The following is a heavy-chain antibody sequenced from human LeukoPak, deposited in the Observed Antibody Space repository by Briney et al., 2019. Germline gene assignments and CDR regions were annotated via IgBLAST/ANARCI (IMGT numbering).Heavy chain of an antibody. J-gene: IGHJ4*02. CDR3: ARDRNTDFWSGYYTNYFDY. V-gene: IGHV3-7*01. Sequence: PGGSLRLSCAASGFTFSTYWMHWVRQAPGKGLEWVANIKQDGSEKYYVDSVKGRFTISRDNAKNSLYLQMNSLRAEDTAVYYCARDRNTDFWSGYYTNYFDYWGQGTLVTVSS. D-gene: IGHD3-3*01. CDR2: IKQDGSEK. CDR1: GFTFSTYW.